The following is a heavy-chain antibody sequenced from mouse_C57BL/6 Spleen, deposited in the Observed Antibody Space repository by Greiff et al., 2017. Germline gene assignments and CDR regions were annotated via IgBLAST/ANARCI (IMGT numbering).Heavy chain of an antibody. CDR1: GYTFTDYE. D-gene: IGHD1-1*01. CDR3: TYYYGSSYWFAY. Sequence: LVESGAELVRPGASVTLSCKASGYTFTDYEMHWVKQTPVHGLEWIGAIDPETGGTAYNQKFKGKAILTADKSSSTAYMELRSLTSEDSAVYYCTYYYGSSYWFAYWGQGTLVTVSA. J-gene: IGHJ3*01. CDR2: IDPETGGT. V-gene: IGHV1-15*01.